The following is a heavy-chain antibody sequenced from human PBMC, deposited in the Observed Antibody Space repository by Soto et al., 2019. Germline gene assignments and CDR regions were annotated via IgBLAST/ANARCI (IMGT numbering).Heavy chain of an antibody. CDR2: VNPILSMS. V-gene: IGHV1-69*04. CDR3: ATSYGSGYRAFDY. J-gene: IGHJ4*02. Sequence: QVQLVQSGAEVKRPGSSVRVSCKASGDTFSFYSINWVRQAPGLGLEWMGRVNPILSMSNYAQRFQGRVTMTADKATGTAYMVLSGLRSEDTAMYYCATSYGSGYRAFDYWGQGALVTVSS. D-gene: IGHD3-10*01. CDR1: GDTFSFYS.